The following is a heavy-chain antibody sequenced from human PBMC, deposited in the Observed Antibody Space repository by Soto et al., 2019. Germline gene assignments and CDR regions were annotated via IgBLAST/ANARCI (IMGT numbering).Heavy chain of an antibody. CDR2: IKQDGSEK. Sequence: PGESLSLTCAAYRFSFSDYWMTWVRQAPGKGLEWVGNIKQDGSEKYYVDSVKGRFTISRDNAKNSLSLQMNNLRDEDTAVYYCARGEGAGLYGMDVWGQGTTVTVSS. J-gene: IGHJ6*02. CDR3: ARGEGAGLYGMDV. CDR1: RFSFSDYW. D-gene: IGHD1-26*01. V-gene: IGHV3-7*03.